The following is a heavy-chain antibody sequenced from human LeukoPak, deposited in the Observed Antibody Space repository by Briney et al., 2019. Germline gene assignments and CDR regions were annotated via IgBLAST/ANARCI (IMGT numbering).Heavy chain of an antibody. Sequence: SETLSLTCAVYGGSFSGYYWSWIRQPPGKGLEWIGEINHSGSTNYNPSLKSRVTISVDTSKNQFSLKLSSVTAADTAVYYCARVSVRLGNFGEDLRGQGTLVTVSS. CDR1: GGSFSGYY. J-gene: IGHJ4*02. D-gene: IGHD3-10*01. V-gene: IGHV4-34*01. CDR2: INHSGST. CDR3: ARVSVRLGNFGEDL.